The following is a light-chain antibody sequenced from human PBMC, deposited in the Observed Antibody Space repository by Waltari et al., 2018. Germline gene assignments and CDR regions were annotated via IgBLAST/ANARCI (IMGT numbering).Light chain of an antibody. CDR3: AAWTDTSKIV. CDR2: EVT. CDR1: SSDISPYKR. Sequence: QSALPQPPSVSGSPGQSVTISCTGTSSDISPYKRVPWYQPPPGTAPKLIIFEVTNRPSGVPDRFSGSQSGYTASLTISGLQAEDEAHYYCAAWTDTSKIVFGGGTRVTVL. V-gene: IGLV2-18*02. J-gene: IGLJ2*01.